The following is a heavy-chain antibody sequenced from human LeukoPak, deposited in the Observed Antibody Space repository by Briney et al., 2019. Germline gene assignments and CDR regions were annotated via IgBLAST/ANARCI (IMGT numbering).Heavy chain of an antibody. CDR1: GGSFSGYY. Sequence: SETLSLTCTVYGGSFSGYYWSWIRQPPGKGLEWIGEINHGGSTNYNPSLRSRVTISVDTSKKQFSLKLSSVTAADTAVYYCARERFCSGGSCYRRSNWFDPWGQGTLVTVSS. J-gene: IGHJ5*02. D-gene: IGHD2-15*01. CDR3: ARERFCSGGSCYRRSNWFDP. CDR2: INHGGST. V-gene: IGHV4-34*01.